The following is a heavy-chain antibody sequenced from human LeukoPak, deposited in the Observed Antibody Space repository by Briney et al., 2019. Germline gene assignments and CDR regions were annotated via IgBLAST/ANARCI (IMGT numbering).Heavy chain of an antibody. J-gene: IGHJ6*02. CDR2: ISGSGGST. Sequence: GGSLRLSCAASGFTFSSYAMSWVRQAPGKGLEWVSAISGSGGSTYYADSVKGRFTISRDNSKNTLYLQMNSLRAEDTAVYYCARDLGYYDFWSGYYPYYYYGMDVWGQGTTVTVSS. V-gene: IGHV3-23*01. D-gene: IGHD3-3*01. CDR3: ARDLGYYDFWSGYYPYYYYGMDV. CDR1: GFTFSSYA.